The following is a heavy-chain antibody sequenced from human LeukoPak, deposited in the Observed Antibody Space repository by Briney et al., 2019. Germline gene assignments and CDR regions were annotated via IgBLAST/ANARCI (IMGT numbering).Heavy chain of an antibody. D-gene: IGHD3-10*01. CDR3: TTIDISYGSGNYYQYFDY. CDR1: EFPFTNAW. V-gene: IGHV3-15*01. Sequence: GGSLRLSCAVSEFPFTNAWMTWVRQAPGKGLEWVGRIKSKADGGATDYAAPVKGRFTISRDDSKNTLYLQMNSLKTEDTAVYYCTTIDISYGSGNYYQYFDYWGQGTLVTVSS. CDR2: IKSKADGGAT. J-gene: IGHJ4*02.